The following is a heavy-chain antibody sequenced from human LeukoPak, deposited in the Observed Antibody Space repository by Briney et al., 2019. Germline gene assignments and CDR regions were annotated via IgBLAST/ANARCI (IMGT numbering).Heavy chain of an antibody. J-gene: IGHJ6*02. CDR2: IIPILGIA. Sequence: SVKVSCKACGGTFSSYAISWVRQAPGQGLEWMGRIIPILGIANYAQKFQGRVTITADKSTSTAYMELSSLRSEDTAVYYCARDRLSSSEPYYYYGMDVWGQGTTVTASS. D-gene: IGHD6-6*01. V-gene: IGHV1-69*04. CDR1: GGTFSSYA. CDR3: ARDRLSSSEPYYYYGMDV.